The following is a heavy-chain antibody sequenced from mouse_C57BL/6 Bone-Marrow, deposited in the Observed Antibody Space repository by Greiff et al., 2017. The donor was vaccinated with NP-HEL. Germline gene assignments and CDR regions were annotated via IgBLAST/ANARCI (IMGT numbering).Heavy chain of an antibody. D-gene: IGHD1-1*01. CDR3: ARQAYYYGSTYYAMDY. V-gene: IGHV5-12*01. CDR2: ISNGGGST. J-gene: IGHJ4*01. CDR1: GFTFSDYY. Sequence: EVQGVESGGGLVQPGGSLKLSCAASGFTFSDYYMYWVRQTPEKRLEWVAYISNGGGSTYYPDTVKGRFTISRDNAKNTLYLQMSRLKSEDTAMYYCARQAYYYGSTYYAMDYWVKEPQSPSPQ.